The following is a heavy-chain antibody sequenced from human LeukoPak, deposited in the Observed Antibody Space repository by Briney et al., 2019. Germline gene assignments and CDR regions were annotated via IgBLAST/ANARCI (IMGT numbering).Heavy chain of an antibody. CDR3: ARLWGGNGYSGGSLNL. CDR2: VWYEGRKR. Sequence: GGSLRLSCAASGYTFSRHGIQWVREAPGKGREWVAVVWYEGRKREYADSVKGRFTISKDNSNNMVFLQMDRLRAEDTAVYYCARLWGGNGYSGGSLNLWGQGTLVTVSS. CDR1: GYTFSRHG. J-gene: IGHJ5*02. D-gene: IGHD3-16*01. V-gene: IGHV3-33*01.